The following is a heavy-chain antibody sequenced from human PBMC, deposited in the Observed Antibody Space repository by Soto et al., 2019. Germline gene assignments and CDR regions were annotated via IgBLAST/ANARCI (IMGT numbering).Heavy chain of an antibody. Sequence: GGSLRLSCAASGFTFRSYYMSWIRQAPGKGLEWVSYISSSGSTIYYADSVKGRFTISRDNAKNSLYLQMNSLKTEDTAVYYCTTLGHYYDSSPLDVWGQGTTVTVSS. CDR2: ISSSGSTI. CDR3: TTLGHYYDSSPLDV. D-gene: IGHD3-22*01. V-gene: IGHV3-11*01. CDR1: GFTFRSYY. J-gene: IGHJ6*02.